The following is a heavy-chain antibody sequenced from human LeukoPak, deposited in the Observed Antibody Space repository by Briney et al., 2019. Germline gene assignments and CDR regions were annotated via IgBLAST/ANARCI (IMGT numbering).Heavy chain of an antibody. CDR2: IYYSGST. CDR1: GGSISSGDYY. V-gene: IGHV4-30-4*01. D-gene: IGHD2-15*01. CDR3: ARGHRLHPSSYYYYGMDV. Sequence: PSETLSLTCTVSGGSISSGDYYWSWIRQPPGKGLEWIGYIYYSGSTYYNPSLKSRVTISVDTSKNQFSLKLSSVTAADTAVYYCARGHRLHPSSYYYYGMDVWGQGTTVTVSS. J-gene: IGHJ6*02.